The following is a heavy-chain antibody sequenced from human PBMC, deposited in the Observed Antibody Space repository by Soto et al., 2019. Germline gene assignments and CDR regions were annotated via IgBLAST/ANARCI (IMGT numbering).Heavy chain of an antibody. CDR2: IGGYNGDS. Sequence: QPQLVQSGAEVRKPGASVKVSCKASGYTFTTYGISWVRRAPGQGLEWMGWIGGYNGDSHNAQTFQARLTMTRNTSTNTAYMELRSLRSDDTAVYYCARVGNNGWPLEYDYGGQGTLVTVSS. CDR1: GYTFTTYG. D-gene: IGHD2-8*01. V-gene: IGHV1-18*04. J-gene: IGHJ4*02. CDR3: ARVGNNGWPLEYDY.